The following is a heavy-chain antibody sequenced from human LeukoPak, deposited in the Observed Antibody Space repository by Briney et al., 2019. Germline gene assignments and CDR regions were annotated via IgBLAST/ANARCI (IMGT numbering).Heavy chain of an antibody. V-gene: IGHV3-11*04. CDR3: ARDSWITIFGVEPGWFDP. CDR2: ISSSGSTI. CDR1: GFTFSDYY. Sequence: PWGSLRLSCAASGFTFSDYYMSRIRQVPGKGLEWVSYISSSGSTIYYADSVKGRFTISRGNAKNTLYLQMNSLRAEDTAVYYCARDSWITIFGVEPGWFDPWGQGTLVTVSS. J-gene: IGHJ5*02. D-gene: IGHD3-3*01.